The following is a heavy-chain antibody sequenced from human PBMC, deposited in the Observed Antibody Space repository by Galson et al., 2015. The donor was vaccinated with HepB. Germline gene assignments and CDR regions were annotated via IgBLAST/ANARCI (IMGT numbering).Heavy chain of an antibody. D-gene: IGHD4-23*01. CDR2: IYYSGST. Sequence: TLSLTCAVSGGSISSGGYYWSWIRQPPGKGLEWIGYIYYSGSTYYNPSLKSRVTISVDTSKNQFSLKLSSVTAADTAVYYCARVAGSYGGNSDYWGQGTLVTVSS. V-gene: IGHV4-30-4*01. CDR3: ARVAGSYGGNSDY. CDR1: GGSISSGGYY. J-gene: IGHJ4*02.